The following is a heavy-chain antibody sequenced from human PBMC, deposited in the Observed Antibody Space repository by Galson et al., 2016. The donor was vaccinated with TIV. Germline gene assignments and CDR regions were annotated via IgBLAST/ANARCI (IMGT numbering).Heavy chain of an antibody. D-gene: IGHD5-18*01. V-gene: IGHV3-9*01. CDR2: INWHGNSV. J-gene: IGHJ6*02. Sequence: SLRLSCAASGFTFDDYAMHWVRQPPGKGLEWVSSINWHGNSVVYADSVKGRFTISRDNGKTSLYLQMNSPRPEDTALYYCAKDRAADASMDYYFYHAMGVWGHGTAVTVSS. CDR1: GFTFDDYA. CDR3: AKDRAADASMDYYFYHAMGV.